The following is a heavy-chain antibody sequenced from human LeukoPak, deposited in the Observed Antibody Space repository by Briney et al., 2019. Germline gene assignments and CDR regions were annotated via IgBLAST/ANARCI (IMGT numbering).Heavy chain of an antibody. Sequence: GGSLRLSCTVRGFTFGDYAVSWVRQAPGKGLEWVSAISGSGGSTYYADSVKGRFTISRDNSKNTLYLQMNSLRAEDTAVYYCARLENSPLSRGSAVTTSPTFDYWGQGTLVTVSS. CDR1: GFTFGDYA. V-gene: IGHV3-23*01. CDR3: ARLENSPLSRGSAVTTSPTFDY. J-gene: IGHJ4*02. CDR2: ISGSGGST. D-gene: IGHD4-17*01.